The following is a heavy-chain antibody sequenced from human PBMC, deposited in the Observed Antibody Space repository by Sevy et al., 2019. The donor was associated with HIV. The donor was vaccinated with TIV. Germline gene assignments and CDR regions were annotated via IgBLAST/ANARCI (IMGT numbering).Heavy chain of an antibody. V-gene: IGHV4-31*03. J-gene: IGHJ6*02. CDR3: ARGSGYCSSTSCYDYYGMDV. CDR1: GGSISSGGYY. CDR2: IYYSGST. Sequence: SETLSLTCTVSGGSISSGGYYWSWIRQHPGKGLEWIGYIYYSGSTYYNPSLKSRVTISVDTSKNQFSLKLSSVTAADTAVYYCARGSGYCSSTSCYDYYGMDVWAQGTTVTVSS. D-gene: IGHD2-2*01.